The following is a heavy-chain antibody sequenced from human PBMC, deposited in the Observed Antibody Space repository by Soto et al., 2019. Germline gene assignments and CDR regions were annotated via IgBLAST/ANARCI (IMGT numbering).Heavy chain of an antibody. CDR2: VSGRGGST. V-gene: IGHV3-23*01. CDR1: GFTFNHYA. CDR3: AKDSTVTTSLYFYYYGFDV. J-gene: IGHJ6*02. Sequence: PGGSLRLSCTASGFTFNHYAMSWVRQAPGKGLEWVSAVSGRGGSTKYADSVKGRFIISRDNSNSTLYLQMDSLRGEDTAVYYCAKDSTVTTSLYFYYYGFDVWGQGTTVT. D-gene: IGHD4-17*01.